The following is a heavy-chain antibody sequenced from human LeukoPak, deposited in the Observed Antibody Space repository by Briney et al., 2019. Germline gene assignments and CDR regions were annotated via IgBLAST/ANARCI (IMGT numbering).Heavy chain of an antibody. CDR2: IYPDDSNT. J-gene: IGHJ6*03. CDR1: GYSFTSYW. V-gene: IGHV5-51*01. Sequence: GESLKISCKGSGYSFTSYWIGWVRQMPGQGLEWMGFIYPDDSNTIYGPSFQGQVTISADKSINTAYLEWSSLKASDTAIYYCARQGAAGKYYYYYMDVWGKGTTVTVSS. D-gene: IGHD6-13*01. CDR3: ARQGAAGKYYYYYMDV.